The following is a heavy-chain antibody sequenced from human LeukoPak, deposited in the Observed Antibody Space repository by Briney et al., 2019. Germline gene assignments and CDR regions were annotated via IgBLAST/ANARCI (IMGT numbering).Heavy chain of an antibody. CDR3: AKRSSSGYYSYYFDY. CDR1: GFTFSSYA. D-gene: IGHD3-22*01. CDR2: ISGSGGST. Sequence: GGSLGLSCAASGFTFSSYAMSWVRQAPGKGLEWVSAISGSGGSTYYADSVKGRFTISRDNSKNTLYLQMNSLRAEDTAVYYCAKRSSSGYYSYYFDYWGQGTLVTVSS. J-gene: IGHJ4*02. V-gene: IGHV3-23*01.